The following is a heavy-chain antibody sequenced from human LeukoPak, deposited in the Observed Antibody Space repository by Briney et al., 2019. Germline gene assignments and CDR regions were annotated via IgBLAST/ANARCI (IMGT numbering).Heavy chain of an antibody. J-gene: IGHJ3*02. CDR3: ARFYGSGSDAAFDI. Sequence: SETLSLTCTVSDYSISSGYYWGWIRQPPGKGLEWIGSIYHSGSTYYNPSLKSRVTISVDTSKNQFSLKPSSVTAADTAVYYCARFYGSGSDAAFDIWGQGTMVTVSS. CDR2: IYHSGST. CDR1: DYSISSGYY. D-gene: IGHD3-10*01. V-gene: IGHV4-38-2*02.